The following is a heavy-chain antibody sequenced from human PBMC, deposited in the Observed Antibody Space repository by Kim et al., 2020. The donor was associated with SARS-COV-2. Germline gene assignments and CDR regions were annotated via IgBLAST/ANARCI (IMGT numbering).Heavy chain of an antibody. CDR1: GFTFSSYS. CDR3: ARVGLGHFKYSSGWYYYGMEV. J-gene: IGHJ6*02. CDR2: ISSSSSTI. D-gene: IGHD6-19*01. Sequence: GGSLRLSCAASGFTFSSYSMNWVRQAPGKGLEWVSYISSSSSTIYYADSVKGRFTISRDNAKNSLYLQMNSLRDEDTAVYYCARVGLGHFKYSSGWYYYGMEVWGQGTTVTVSS. V-gene: IGHV3-48*02.